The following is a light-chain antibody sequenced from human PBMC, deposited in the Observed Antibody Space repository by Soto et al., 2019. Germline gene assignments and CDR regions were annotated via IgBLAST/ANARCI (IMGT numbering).Light chain of an antibody. CDR3: QQYNNWPLT. V-gene: IGKV3-15*01. Sequence: EIVITQSPAPLSVSPGERATLSCRASQSVSSNLAWYQQKPGQAPRLLIYGASTRATGIPARFSGSGSGTEFTLTISSLQSEDFAVYYCQQYNNWPLTFGGGTKVEIQ. J-gene: IGKJ4*01. CDR2: GAS. CDR1: QSVSSN.